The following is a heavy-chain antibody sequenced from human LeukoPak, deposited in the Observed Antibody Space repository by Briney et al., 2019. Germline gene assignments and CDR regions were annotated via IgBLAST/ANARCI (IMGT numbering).Heavy chain of an antibody. Sequence: SVKVSCKASGGTFSSYAISWVRQAPVQGLKWMGRIIPIFGIANYAQKFQGRVTITADKSTSTAYMELSSLRSEDTAVYYCARASVENYYYYGMDVWAKGPRSPSP. J-gene: IGHJ6*02. CDR1: GGTFSSYA. D-gene: IGHD4-23*01. V-gene: IGHV1-69*04. CDR3: ARASVENYYYYGMDV. CDR2: IIPIFGIA.